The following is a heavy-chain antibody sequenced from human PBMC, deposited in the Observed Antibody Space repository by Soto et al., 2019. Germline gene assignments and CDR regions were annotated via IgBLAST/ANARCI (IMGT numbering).Heavy chain of an antibody. D-gene: IGHD2-15*01. J-gene: IGHJ5*02. Sequence: SETLSLTCTVSGGSVSSRSYFWGWIRQPPGKGLEWIGTIYYNGSTCYNPSLKSRVTLSVDTSKNQFSLKLTSVTASDTAVYYCARQRVIPATPTNWFDPWGQGTLVTVSS. CDR2: IYYNGST. V-gene: IGHV4-39*01. CDR1: GGSVSSRSYF. CDR3: ARQRVIPATPTNWFDP.